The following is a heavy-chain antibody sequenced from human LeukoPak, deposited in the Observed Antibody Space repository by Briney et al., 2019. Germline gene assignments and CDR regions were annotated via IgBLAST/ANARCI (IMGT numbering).Heavy chain of an antibody. CDR2: IYYSGST. D-gene: IGHD3-16*01. V-gene: IGHV4-39*01. CDR1: GGSLSSSSYY. CDR3: ARQRWGDGLDPLFDI. Sequence: SETLSLTCTVSGGSLSSSSYYWGWIRQPPGKGLEWIGSIYYSGSTYYNPSLKSRVTISVDTSKNQFSLKLSSVTAADTAVYYCARQRWGDGLDPLFDIWGQGTMVTVSS. J-gene: IGHJ3*02.